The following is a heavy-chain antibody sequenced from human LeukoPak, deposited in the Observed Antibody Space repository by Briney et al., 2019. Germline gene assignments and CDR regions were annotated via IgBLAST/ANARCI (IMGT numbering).Heavy chain of an antibody. D-gene: IGHD3-9*01. CDR3: ARDTSHYDLLTGSRDFYSGVDV. V-gene: IGHV1-2*02. CDR1: GYTFIDYH. J-gene: IGHJ6*02. Sequence: ASVKVSCKAFGYTFIDYHIHWVRQAPGQGLEWMGWINANSGGTKYAQKFQGRVTMTSDTSISTAYMELTRLRSDDTAVYYCARDTSHYDLLTGSRDFYSGVDVWGQGTTVSVSS. CDR2: INANSGGT.